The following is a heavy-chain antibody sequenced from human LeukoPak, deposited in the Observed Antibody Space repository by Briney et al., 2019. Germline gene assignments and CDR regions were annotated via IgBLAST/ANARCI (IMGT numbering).Heavy chain of an antibody. CDR1: GFTFRNYG. Sequence: GGSLRLSCAASGFTFRNYGMHWVRQAPGKGLEGVAIIYYDGSNKYYRDSVKGRFTICRDDSKNTLYLQMNSLRAEDTAVYYCARLRGGAWEYFDYWGQGTLVTVSS. D-gene: IGHD3-16*01. J-gene: IGHJ4*02. V-gene: IGHV3-33*01. CDR3: ARLRGGAWEYFDY. CDR2: IYYDGSNK.